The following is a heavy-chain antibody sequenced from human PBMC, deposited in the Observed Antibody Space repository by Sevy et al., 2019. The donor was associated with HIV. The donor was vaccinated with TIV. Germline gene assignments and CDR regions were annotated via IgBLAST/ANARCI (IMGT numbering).Heavy chain of an antibody. CDR3: AKDFTGFYGMDV. CDR1: GLSVTNNG. V-gene: IGHV3-30*18. Sequence: GGSLRLSCEVSGLSVTNNGMHWVRQAPGKGLEWVAVISYDGINKYYGDSVKGRFIISRDRSKNTLYLQMNILRIEDTAVSYCAKDFTGFYGMDVWGQGTTVTVSS. CDR2: ISYDGINK. J-gene: IGHJ6*02. D-gene: IGHD3-9*01.